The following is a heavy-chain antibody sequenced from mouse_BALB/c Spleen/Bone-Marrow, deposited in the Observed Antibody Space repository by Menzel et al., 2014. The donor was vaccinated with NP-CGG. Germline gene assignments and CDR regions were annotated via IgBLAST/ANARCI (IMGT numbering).Heavy chain of an antibody. J-gene: IGHJ2*01. V-gene: IGHV5-9-3*01. CDR3: ARRRSVLNYFGF. Sequence: EVKLVESGGGLVKPGGSLKLSCAASGFTFSSYAMSWVRQTPEKRLEWVASISSGGSYTCYPYSLKERFIISRDNAKNTLYLQMSSLRSDDTDMYYWARRRSVLNYFGFWGQGTTLTDSS. CDR1: GFTFSSYA. CDR2: ISSGGSYT. D-gene: IGHD2-14*01.